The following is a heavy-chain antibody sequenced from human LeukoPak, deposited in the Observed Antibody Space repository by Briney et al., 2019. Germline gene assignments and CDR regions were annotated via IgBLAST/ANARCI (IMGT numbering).Heavy chain of an antibody. Sequence: GGSLRLSCAASGFTFSSYPMHWVRQAPGKGLEWVADISFDGINEFYADPVKGRFTISRDNSRNTLYLQMNSLRADDTAVYYCCSGWSKYFFAYWGQGILVTVSS. D-gene: IGHD6-19*01. CDR3: CSGWSKYFFAY. J-gene: IGHJ4*02. CDR2: ISFDGINE. V-gene: IGHV3-30-3*01. CDR1: GFTFSSYP.